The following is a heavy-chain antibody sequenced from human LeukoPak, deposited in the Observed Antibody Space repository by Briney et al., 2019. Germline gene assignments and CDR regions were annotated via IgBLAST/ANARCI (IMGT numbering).Heavy chain of an antibody. Sequence: GESLKISCKGSGYSFTSYWIGWVRQMPGKGLEWMGIIYPGDSDTRYSPPFQGQVTISADKSISTAYLQWSSLKASDTAMYYCARRQWLVRLLGAFDIWGQGTMVTVSS. CDR1: GYSFTSYW. V-gene: IGHV5-51*01. J-gene: IGHJ3*02. D-gene: IGHD6-19*01. CDR3: ARRQWLVRLLGAFDI. CDR2: IYPGDSDT.